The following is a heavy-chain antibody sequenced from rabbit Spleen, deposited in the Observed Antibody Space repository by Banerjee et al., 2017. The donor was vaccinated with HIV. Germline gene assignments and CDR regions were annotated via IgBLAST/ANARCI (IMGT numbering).Heavy chain of an antibody. Sequence: QEPLKESGGGLVQPGGSLKLSCKASGFSFSNKAVMCWVRQAPGKGLEWIACIDSGSSGFTYFASWAKGRFTISKTSSTTVTLQMTSLTAADTATYFCARDSGSSFSSYGMDLWAPGTLVTVS. V-gene: IGHV1S45*01. CDR2: IDSGSSGFT. CDR1: GFSFSNKAV. CDR3: ARDSGSSFSSYGMDL. J-gene: IGHJ6*01. D-gene: IGHD8-1*01.